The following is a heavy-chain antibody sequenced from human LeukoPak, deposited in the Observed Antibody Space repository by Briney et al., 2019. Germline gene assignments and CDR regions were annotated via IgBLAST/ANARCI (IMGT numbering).Heavy chain of an antibody. CDR3: TTSGNPSLIDI. D-gene: IGHD1-26*01. CDR2: IWYDGSNK. J-gene: IGHJ3*02. V-gene: IGHV3-33*01. CDR1: GFTFSSYG. Sequence: PGGSLRLSCAASGFTFSSYGMHWVRQAPGKGLEWVAVIWYDGSNKYYADSVKGRFTISRDDSKNTLYLQMNSLKTEDTAVYYCTTSGNPSLIDIWGQGTMVTVSS.